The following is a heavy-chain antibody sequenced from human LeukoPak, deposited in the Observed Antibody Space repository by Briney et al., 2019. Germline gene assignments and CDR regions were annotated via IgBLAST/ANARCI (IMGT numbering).Heavy chain of an antibody. CDR2: IWYDGSDK. D-gene: IGHD3-22*01. CDR1: GFTFSSFG. CDR3: AKHDSSGYY. Sequence: GGSLRLSCGASGFTFSSFGMHWLRQAPGKGLEWVAIIWYDGSDKYYSESVKGRFTISRDNSKNTLYLQMNSLRAEDTAVYYCAKHDSSGYYWGQGTLVTVSS. J-gene: IGHJ4*02. V-gene: IGHV3-30*02.